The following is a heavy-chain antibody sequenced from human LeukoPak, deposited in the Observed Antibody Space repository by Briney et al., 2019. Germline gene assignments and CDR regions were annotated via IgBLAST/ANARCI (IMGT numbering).Heavy chain of an antibody. CDR1: GFIFRNHW. J-gene: IGHJ4*02. V-gene: IGHV3-7*01. D-gene: IGHD4-17*01. CDR2: RKQDGNEK. CDR3: ARGPNYGDRVDYFDY. Sequence: GGSLRLSCAASGFIFRNHWLSWVRQVPGRGLEWVAHRKQDGNEKHYVDSVEGRFTLSRDDSKNSLYLQMNSLRVDVSAVYYCARGPNYGDRVDYFDYWGQGTLVTVSS.